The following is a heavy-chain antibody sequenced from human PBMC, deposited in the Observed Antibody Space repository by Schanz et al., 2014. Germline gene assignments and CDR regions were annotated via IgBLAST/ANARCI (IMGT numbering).Heavy chain of an antibody. Sequence: EVQLLESGGGLVQPGGSLRLSCSASTFTFDHYAMTWVRQAPGKGLEWVAAVSSRSDEIKYADSVRGRFTISRDNSKNTLYLQMNSLRPEDTAVYYCAKYRRYYRVSGSYRELEYWGQGTLVTVSS. J-gene: IGHJ4*02. CDR2: VSSRSDEI. CDR1: TFTFDHYA. V-gene: IGHV3-23*05. D-gene: IGHD3-10*01. CDR3: AKYRRYYRVSGSYRELEY.